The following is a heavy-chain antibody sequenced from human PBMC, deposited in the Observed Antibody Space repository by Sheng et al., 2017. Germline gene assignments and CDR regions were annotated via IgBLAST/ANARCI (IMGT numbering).Heavy chain of an antibody. CDR3: ARGEINYLTNLYYYYYMDV. J-gene: IGHJ6*03. D-gene: IGHD2-8*01. V-gene: IGHV1-69*05. CDR1: ADTFSSYA. CDR2: FIPTFGAA. Sequence: QVQLVQSGAEVKKPGSSVKVSCKTSADTFSSYALNWVRQAPGQGPEWMGAFIPTFGAAKYAQKFQGRVTMTTDGSTSTAYMELSSLTSEDTAVYYCARGEINYLTNLYYYYYMDVWGKGTMVTVSS.